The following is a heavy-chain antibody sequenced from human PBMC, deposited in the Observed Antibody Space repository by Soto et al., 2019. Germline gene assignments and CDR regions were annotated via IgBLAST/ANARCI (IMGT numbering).Heavy chain of an antibody. CDR1: GFTFSDYA. V-gene: IGHV3-30-3*01. CDR3: GNVRRFAKGYSLGFEY. CDR2: ISFDGSNK. D-gene: IGHD3-16*01. J-gene: IGHJ4*02. Sequence: QVHLVESGGGVVQPGRSLRLSCAASGFTFSDYAMHWVRQAPGKGLEWVAFISFDGSNKYYADSVKDRFTISRDNSKNTLYVPMNSLRAGDTAVYYCGNVRRFAKGYSLGFEYWGQGTLVTVSS.